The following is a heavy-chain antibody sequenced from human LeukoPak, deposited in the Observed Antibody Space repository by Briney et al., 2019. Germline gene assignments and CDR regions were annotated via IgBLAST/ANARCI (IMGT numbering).Heavy chain of an antibody. Sequence: PGRSLRLSCAASGFTFRSYAMFWVRQAPGKGLEWVAVISYDGSNKYYADAVKGRFTISRDNSKNTLYLQMNSLRAEDTAVYYCASSAGALIDCWGQGTLVIVSS. J-gene: IGHJ4*02. CDR2: ISYDGSNK. CDR3: ASSAGALIDC. D-gene: IGHD6-19*01. V-gene: IGHV3-30-3*01. CDR1: GFTFRSYA.